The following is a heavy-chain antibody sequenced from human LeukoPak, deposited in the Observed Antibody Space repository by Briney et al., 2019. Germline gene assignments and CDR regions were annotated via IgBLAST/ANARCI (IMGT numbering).Heavy chain of an antibody. CDR2: ISGSGGST. CDR1: GFTFSSYA. J-gene: IGHJ4*02. Sequence: GGSLRLSCAASGFTFSSYAMSWVRQAPGKGLEWVSAISGSGGSTYYADFVKGRFTISRDNSKNTLYLQMNSLRAEDTAVYYCAKDLYVWGSYRYNQYFDYWGQGTLVTVYS. V-gene: IGHV3-23*01. D-gene: IGHD3-16*02. CDR3: AKDLYVWGSYRYNQYFDY.